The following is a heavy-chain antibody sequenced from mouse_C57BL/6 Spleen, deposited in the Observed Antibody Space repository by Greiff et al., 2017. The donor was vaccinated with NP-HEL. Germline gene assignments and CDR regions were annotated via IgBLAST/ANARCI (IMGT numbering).Heavy chain of an antibody. CDR1: GYSFTDYN. J-gene: IGHJ3*01. D-gene: IGHD2-4*01. V-gene: IGHV1-39*01. CDR2: INPNYGTT. CDR3: AREGLIYYDYDVRRTWFAY. Sequence: VQLKQSGPELVKPGASVKISCKASGYSFTDYNMNWVKQSNGKSLEWIGVINPNYGTTSYNQKFKGKATLTVDQSSSTAYMQLNSLTSEDSAVYYCAREGLIYYDYDVRRTWFAYWGQGTLVTVSA.